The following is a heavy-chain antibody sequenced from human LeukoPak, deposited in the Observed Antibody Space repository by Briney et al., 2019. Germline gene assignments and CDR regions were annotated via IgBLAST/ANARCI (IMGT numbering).Heavy chain of an antibody. CDR2: IHDSGSA. CDR3: VQVRLAGLFDP. J-gene: IGHJ5*02. V-gene: IGHV4-59*02. CDR1: GASVSAYY. Sequence: PSETLSLTCTVSGASVSAYYWTWIRQPPGKRLEWLGYIHDSGSANYNPSLNSRLTMSLDASKNQLSLKLSPVSAADTAVYYCVQVRLAGLFDPWGQGTLVTVSS. D-gene: IGHD3-3*02.